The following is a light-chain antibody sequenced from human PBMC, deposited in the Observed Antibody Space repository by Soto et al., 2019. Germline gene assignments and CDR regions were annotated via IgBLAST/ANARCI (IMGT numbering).Light chain of an antibody. J-gene: IGKJ4*01. CDR1: QTIGSL. V-gene: IGKV1-39*01. CDR3: QQDFSAQCT. CDR2: TAF. Sequence: DTQMTSSPSSLFASVLDRDTITCRASQTIGSLLNWYQQKPGEAPKLLIHTAFTLQSGVPSRFSGSGSGTDFTLTISCLQSEDFATYFCQQDFSAQCTFGRGTKVDIK.